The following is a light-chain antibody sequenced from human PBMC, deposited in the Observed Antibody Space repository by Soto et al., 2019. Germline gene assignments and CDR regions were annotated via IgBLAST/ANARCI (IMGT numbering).Light chain of an antibody. CDR2: DVS. CDR3: SSYTSSTTPYV. CDR1: SSDVGGFNF. V-gene: IGLV2-14*03. Sequence: QSVLTQPASVSGSPGQSITISCTGTSSDVGGFNFVSWYQHHPGKAPKLMIYDVSNRPSGVSTRFSGPKSGDTASLTISGLQAEDEADYYCSSYTSSTTPYVFGTGTKVTVL. J-gene: IGLJ1*01.